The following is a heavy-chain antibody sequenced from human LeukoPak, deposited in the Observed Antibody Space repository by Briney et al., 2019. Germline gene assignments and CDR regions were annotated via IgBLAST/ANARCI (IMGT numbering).Heavy chain of an antibody. D-gene: IGHD5-18*01. CDR3: AGAGYSYGYPFDY. Sequence: PSGTLSLTCAVSGGSISSSNWWSWVRQPPGKGLEWIGEIYHSGSTNYNPSLKSRVTISVDKSKNQFSLKLSSVTAADTAVYYCAGAGYSYGYPFDYWGQGTLVTVSS. CDR1: GGSISSSNW. CDR2: IYHSGST. V-gene: IGHV4-4*02. J-gene: IGHJ4*02.